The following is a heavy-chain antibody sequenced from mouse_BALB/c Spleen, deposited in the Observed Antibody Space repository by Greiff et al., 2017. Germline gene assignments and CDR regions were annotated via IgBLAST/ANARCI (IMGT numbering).Heavy chain of an antibody. CDR3: ARGATVDYFDY. V-gene: IGHV1S56*01. CDR1: GYTFTSYY. CDR2: IYPGNVNT. D-gene: IGHD1-1*01. Sequence: QVQLKQSGPELVKPGASVRISCKASGYTFTSYYIHWVKQRPGQGLEWIGWIYPGNVNTKYNEKFKGKATLTADKSSSTAYMQLSSLTSEDSAVYFCARGATVDYFDYWGQGTTLTVSS. J-gene: IGHJ2*01.